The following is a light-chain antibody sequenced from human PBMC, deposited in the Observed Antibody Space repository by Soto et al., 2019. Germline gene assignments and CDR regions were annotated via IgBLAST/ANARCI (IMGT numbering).Light chain of an antibody. CDR3: QQYNSYSPET. Sequence: DIQMTQSPSTLSASVGDRVTITCRASQSISSWLAWYQQKPGKAPKILIYDASSLESGVPSRFSGSGSGTELSTTISSMQPDDDSTYYCQQYNSYSPETFGQGTKVEI. CDR2: DAS. J-gene: IGKJ1*01. V-gene: IGKV1-5*01. CDR1: QSISSW.